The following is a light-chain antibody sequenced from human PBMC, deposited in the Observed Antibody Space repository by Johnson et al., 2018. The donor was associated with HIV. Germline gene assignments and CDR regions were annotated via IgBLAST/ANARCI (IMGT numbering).Light chain of an antibody. CDR1: SSNIGNNY. Sequence: QSVLTQSPSVSAAPGQKVTISCSGSSSNIGNNYVSWYQQLPGTAPKLLIYDNNKRPSGIPDRFSASKSGTSATLDITGLQTGDEADYYCGTWDSSLGAHYVFGSGT. CDR3: GTWDSSLGAHYV. V-gene: IGLV1-51*01. J-gene: IGLJ1*01. CDR2: DNN.